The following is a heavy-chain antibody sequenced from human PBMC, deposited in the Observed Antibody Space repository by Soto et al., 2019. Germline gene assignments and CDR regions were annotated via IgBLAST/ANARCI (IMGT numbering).Heavy chain of an antibody. CDR3: VQSRCGGDCLQSYSSHSYYGLDV. Sequence: QITLKESGTTLVKPTQTLTLTCTFSGFSLSTIGVGVGWIRQPPGKALEWLALIYWDDDKRYSPSLKSRLTVTNDTSKNQVVLTMTNMDPVDTATYYCVQSRCGGDCLQSYSSHSYYGLDVWGQGTTVTVSS. D-gene: IGHD2-21*02. CDR2: IYWDDDK. J-gene: IGHJ6*02. CDR1: GFSLSTIGVG. V-gene: IGHV2-5*02.